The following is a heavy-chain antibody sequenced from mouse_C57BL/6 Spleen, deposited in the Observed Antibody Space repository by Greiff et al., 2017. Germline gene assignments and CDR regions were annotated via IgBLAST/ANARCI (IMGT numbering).Heavy chain of an antibody. J-gene: IGHJ4*01. CDR1: GFTFNTYA. Sequence: EVKLLESGGGLVQPKGSLKLSCAASGFTFNTYAMHWVRQAPGKGLEWVARIRSKSSNYATYYADSVKDRFTISRDDSQSMLYLQMNNLKTEDTAMYYCVRGGGYDRHLFYAMDYWGQGTSVTVSS. D-gene: IGHD2-3*01. CDR2: IRSKSSNYAT. CDR3: VRGGGYDRHLFYAMDY. V-gene: IGHV10-3*01.